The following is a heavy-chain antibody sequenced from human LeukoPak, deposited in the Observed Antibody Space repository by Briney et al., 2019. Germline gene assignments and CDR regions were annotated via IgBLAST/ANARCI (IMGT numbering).Heavy chain of an antibody. V-gene: IGHV1-69*13. CDR1: GYTFTGYY. J-gene: IGHJ4*02. CDR2: IIPIFGTA. D-gene: IGHD3-10*01. CDR3: ASYGSGSYLNDY. Sequence: ASVTVSCTASGYTFTGYYLHWVRQAPGQGLEWMGGIIPIFGTANYAQKFQGRVTITADESTSTAYMELSSLRSEDTAVYYCASYGSGSYLNDYWGQGTLVTVSS.